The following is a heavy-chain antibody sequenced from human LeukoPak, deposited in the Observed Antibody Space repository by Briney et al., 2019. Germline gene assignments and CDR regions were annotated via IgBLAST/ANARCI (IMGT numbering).Heavy chain of an antibody. Sequence: SETLSLTCTVSGGSISRYYWNWIRQPAGKGLEWIGRIYTSGSGSTNYNPSLKSRVTMSVDTSKNQFSLKLSSVTAADTAVYYCARDAYYYGSGSYFFDYWGQGTLVTVSS. CDR1: GGSISRYY. D-gene: IGHD3-10*01. CDR3: ARDAYYYGSGSYFFDY. V-gene: IGHV4-4*07. CDR2: IYTSGSGST. J-gene: IGHJ4*02.